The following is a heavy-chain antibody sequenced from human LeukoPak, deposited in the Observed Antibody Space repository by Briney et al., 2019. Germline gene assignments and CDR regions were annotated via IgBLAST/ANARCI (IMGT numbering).Heavy chain of an antibody. V-gene: IGHV4-38-2*02. CDR1: GYSISSGYY. CDR2: IYHSGNT. CDR3: ARVSGLRCFDY. D-gene: IGHD4-17*01. J-gene: IGHJ4*02. Sequence: PSETLSLTCTVSGYSISSGYYWGWIRQPPGQGLEWIGNIYHSGNTYFNPSLKGRVTISVDTSKNQFSLKLSSVTAADTAVYYCARVSGLRCFDYWGQGTLVTVSS.